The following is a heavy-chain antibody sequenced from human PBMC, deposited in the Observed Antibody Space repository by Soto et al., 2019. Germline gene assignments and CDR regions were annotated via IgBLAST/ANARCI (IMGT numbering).Heavy chain of an antibody. CDR2: IFFSGNA. V-gene: IGHV4-31*03. CDR1: GGSMFNGGHY. Sequence: PSETLSLPCPVAGGSMFNGGHYCSWGRQPPGKGLEWIGKIFFSGNAHYNPSLKSRLTFSVATAKNQFSLSLTSVTAAGTAIYFCASDDNGGMWEFWGPESLV. CDR3: ASDDNGGMWEF. J-gene: IGHJ4*02. D-gene: IGHD2-8*01.